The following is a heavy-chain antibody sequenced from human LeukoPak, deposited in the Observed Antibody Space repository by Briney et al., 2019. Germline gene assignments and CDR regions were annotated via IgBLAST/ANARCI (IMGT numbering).Heavy chain of an antibody. CDR2: ISSDGSST. CDR3: ARGVSEYYYDSSGYYTGSYDP. J-gene: IGHJ5*02. Sequence: GGSLRLSCAASGFTFSDYWMHWVRQAPGKGLVWFSRISSDGSSTSYADSVKGRFTVSRDNAKNTLYLQMNSLRAEDTAVYYCARGVSEYYYDSSGYYTGSYDPCGQGALVTVSS. CDR1: GFTFSDYW. V-gene: IGHV3-74*01. D-gene: IGHD3-22*01.